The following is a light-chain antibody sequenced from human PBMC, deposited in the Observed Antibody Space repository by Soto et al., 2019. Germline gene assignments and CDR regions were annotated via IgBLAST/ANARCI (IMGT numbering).Light chain of an antibody. CDR2: KAS. CDR1: QTISSW. V-gene: IGKV1-5*03. J-gene: IGKJ1*01. CDR3: QQYSTYTART. Sequence: DIQMTQSPSTLSASVGDRVTLNCRASQTISSWLAWYQQKPGKAPKILIYKASSLESGVPSRFSGSGSGTEFTLTISSLQPDDFATYYCQQYSTYTARTFGQGTKVDIK.